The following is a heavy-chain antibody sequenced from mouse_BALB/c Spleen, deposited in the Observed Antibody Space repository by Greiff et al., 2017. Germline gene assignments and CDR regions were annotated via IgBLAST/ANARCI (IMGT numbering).Heavy chain of an antibody. CDR1: GFSLSRYS. CDR2: IWGGGST. CDR3: ARNPPYGNYEFAY. V-gene: IGHV2-6-4*01. J-gene: IGHJ3*01. Sequence: VKLMESGPGLVAPSQSLSITCTVSGFSLSRYSVHWVRQPPGKGLEWLGMIWGGGSTDYNSALKSRLSISKDNSKSQVFLKMNSLQTDDTAMYYCARNPPYGNYEFAYWGQGTLVTVSA. D-gene: IGHD2-10*02.